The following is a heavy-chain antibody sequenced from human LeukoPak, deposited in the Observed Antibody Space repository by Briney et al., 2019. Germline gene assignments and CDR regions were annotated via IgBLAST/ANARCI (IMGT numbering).Heavy chain of an antibody. CDR2: IIPIFGTA. D-gene: IGHD6-13*01. CDR1: GGTFSSYA. Sequence: SVKVSCKASGGTFSSYAISWVRQAPGQGLEWMGGIIPIFGTANYAQKFQGRVTTTADESTSTAYMELSSLRSEDTAVYYCARVMGSSWYKDLTWFDPWGQGTLVTVSS. CDR3: ARVMGSSWYKDLTWFDP. J-gene: IGHJ5*02. V-gene: IGHV1-69*01.